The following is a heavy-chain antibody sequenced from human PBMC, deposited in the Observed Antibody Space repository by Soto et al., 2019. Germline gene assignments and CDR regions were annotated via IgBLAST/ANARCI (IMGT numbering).Heavy chain of an antibody. D-gene: IGHD3-22*01. CDR2: IYTSGST. CDR3: ARDWKGRYYDSSGYFWFDP. J-gene: IGHJ5*02. CDR1: GGSISSYY. Sequence: SETLSLTCTVSGGSISSYYWSWIRQPAGKGLEWIGRIYTSGSTNYNPSLKSRVTMSVDTSKNQFSLKLSSVTAADTAVYYCARDWKGRYYDSSGYFWFDPWGQGTLVTVSS. V-gene: IGHV4-4*07.